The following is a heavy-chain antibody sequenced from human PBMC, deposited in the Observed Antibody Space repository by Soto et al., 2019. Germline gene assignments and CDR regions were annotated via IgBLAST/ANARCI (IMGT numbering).Heavy chain of an antibody. Sequence: QVQLVESGGGVVQPGRSLRLSCAASGFTFSSYGMHWVRQAPGKGLEWVAVIWYDGSNKYYADSVKGRFTISRDNSKNTLYLQMNRLRAEDTAVSYCARVHYYDFSGYPYYYYYGIHLWGQETTVTFSS. CDR1: GFTFSSYG. CDR3: ARVHYYDFSGYPYYYYYGIHL. V-gene: IGHV3-33*01. CDR2: IWYDGSNK. J-gene: IGHJ6*02. D-gene: IGHD3-22*01.